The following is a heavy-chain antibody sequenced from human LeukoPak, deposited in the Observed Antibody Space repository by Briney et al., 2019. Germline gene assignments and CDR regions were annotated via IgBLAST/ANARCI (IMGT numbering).Heavy chain of an antibody. CDR3: ALSPSGWVYYFDY. D-gene: IGHD6-19*01. Sequence: GASVNVSCKASGYTFTSDYIHWVRQAPGQGLGWMGIINPSGGSTSYAQKFQGRVTMTRDTSTSTVYMELSSLRSEDTAVYYCALSPSGWVYYFDYWGQGTLVTVSS. J-gene: IGHJ4*02. CDR1: GYTFTSDY. V-gene: IGHV1-46*01. CDR2: INPSGGST.